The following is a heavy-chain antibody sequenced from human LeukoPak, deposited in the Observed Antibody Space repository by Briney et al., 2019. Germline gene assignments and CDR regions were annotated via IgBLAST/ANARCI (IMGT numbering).Heavy chain of an antibody. J-gene: IGHJ3*02. Sequence: GGSLRLSYAASGFDFNTFGMHWVRQAPGKGLEWVAVISYDGSNKYYVDSVKGRFTISRDNSKNTLYLQMNSLRAEDTAVYYCASGAGSGSPFDIWGQGTMVTVSS. CDR2: ISYDGSNK. V-gene: IGHV3-30*19. CDR3: ASGAGSGSPFDI. CDR1: GFDFNTFG. D-gene: IGHD3-10*01.